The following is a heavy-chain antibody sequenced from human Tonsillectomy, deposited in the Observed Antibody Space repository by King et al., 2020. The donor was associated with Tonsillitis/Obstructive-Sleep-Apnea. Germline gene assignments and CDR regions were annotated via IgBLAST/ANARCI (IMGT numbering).Heavy chain of an antibody. J-gene: IGHJ6*03. D-gene: IGHD6-6*01. CDR1: GGSVNSRDYY. CDR3: ARHARDSSWGDYFYYMDV. V-gene: IGHV4-39*01. CDR2: IYYSGTT. Sequence: QLQESGPGLVKPSETLSLTCTVSGGSVNSRDYYWGWIRQPPGKGLEWIGIIYYSGTTYYNPPLKSRVTISVATSKNQFSLNLNSVTASDTAVYYCARHARDSSWGDYFYYMDVWGKGTTVTVSS.